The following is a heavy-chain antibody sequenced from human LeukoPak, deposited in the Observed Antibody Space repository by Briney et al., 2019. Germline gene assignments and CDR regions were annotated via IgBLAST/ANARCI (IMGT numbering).Heavy chain of an antibody. V-gene: IGHV3-15*01. CDR3: TTDLGRGGCYTFGSCSGH. D-gene: IGHD2-2*02. CDR2: IKSKTDGGTT. CDR1: GFTFSNAW. Sequence: PGGSLRLSCAASGFTFSNAWMSWVRQAPGKGREWVGRIKSKTDGGTTDYAAPVKGRFTISRDDSKNTLYLQMNSLKTKDTAVYYCTTDLGRGGCYTFGSCSGHWGQGTLVTVSS. J-gene: IGHJ4*02.